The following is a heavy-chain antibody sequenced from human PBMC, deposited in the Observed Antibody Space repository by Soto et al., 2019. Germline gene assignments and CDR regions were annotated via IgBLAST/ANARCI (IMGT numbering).Heavy chain of an antibody. Sequence: GGSLRLSCAASGFTFSDYYMSWIRQAPGKGLEWVSYISSSGSTIYYADSVKGRFTISRDNAKNSLYLQMNSLRAEDTAVYYCARDARLPAATSPDGDYYYYYMDVWGKGTTVTVSS. CDR3: ARDARLPAATSPDGDYYYYYMDV. V-gene: IGHV3-11*01. CDR1: GFTFSDYY. CDR2: ISSSGSTI. J-gene: IGHJ6*03. D-gene: IGHD2-2*01.